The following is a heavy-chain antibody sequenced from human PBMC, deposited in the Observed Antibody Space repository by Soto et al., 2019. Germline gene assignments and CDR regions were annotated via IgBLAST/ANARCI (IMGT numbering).Heavy chain of an antibody. V-gene: IGHV3-23*01. CDR2: ISETSDVA. CDR3: ARYIPGVRYYGMDV. CDR1: GFAFSSYA. D-gene: IGHD2-2*01. J-gene: IGHJ6*02. Sequence: TGGSLRLSCAASGFAFSSYAMKWVRQAPGKGLEWVSLISETSDVAYYADSVKGRFTISRDNSGNTLFLQMYSLRAEDTAVYYCARYIPGVRYYGMDVWGQGTTVTVSS.